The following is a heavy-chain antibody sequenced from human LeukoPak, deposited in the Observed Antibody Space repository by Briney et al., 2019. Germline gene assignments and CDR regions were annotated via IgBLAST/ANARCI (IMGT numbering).Heavy chain of an antibody. V-gene: IGHV4-59*08. Sequence: SETLSLTCTVSGGSISSYYWSWVRQPPGKGLEWIGYIYYSGSTNYNPSLKSRVTISVDTSKNQFSLKLSSVTAADTAVYYCARPMVRGVIVPFDIWGQGTMVTVSS. CDR3: ARPMVRGVIVPFDI. CDR2: IYYSGST. J-gene: IGHJ3*02. CDR1: GGSISSYY. D-gene: IGHD3-10*01.